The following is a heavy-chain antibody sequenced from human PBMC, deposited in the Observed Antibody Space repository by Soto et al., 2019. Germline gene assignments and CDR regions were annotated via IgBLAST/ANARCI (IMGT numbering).Heavy chain of an antibody. V-gene: IGHV4-30-4*01. Sequence: SETLCLTRTVSGGSISSGDYFVGWIRQPPGKGLEWIGYIYYSASTYYNPSLKSRVAISVDTSKNQFSLKLSSVTAADTAVYYCARGVRFLEWPYYFDYWGQGTLVTVSS. CDR3: ARGVRFLEWPYYFDY. CDR1: GGSISSGDYF. D-gene: IGHD3-3*01. CDR2: IYYSAST. J-gene: IGHJ4*02.